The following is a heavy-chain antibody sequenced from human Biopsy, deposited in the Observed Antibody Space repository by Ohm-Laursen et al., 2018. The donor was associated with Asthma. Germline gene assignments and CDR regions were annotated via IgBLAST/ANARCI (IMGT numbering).Heavy chain of an antibody. CDR2: IWYDGSNK. V-gene: IGHV3-33*08. Sequence: SLRLSCAASGFDFSDYTMNWVRQAPGKGLEWVAVIWYDGSNKYYADSVKGRFTISRDNSKNTLYPQMNSLRAEDTAVYYCARDPAGYYYFDYGGQGPLVTVSS. D-gene: IGHD3-22*01. CDR3: ARDPAGYYYFDY. CDR1: GFDFSDYT. J-gene: IGHJ4*02.